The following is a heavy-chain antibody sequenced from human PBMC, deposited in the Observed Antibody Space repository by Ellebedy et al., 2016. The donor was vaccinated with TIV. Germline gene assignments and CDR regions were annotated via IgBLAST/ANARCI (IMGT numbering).Heavy chain of an antibody. CDR3: ARDWVGLTFYYYYGLDV. D-gene: IGHD3/OR15-3a*01. CDR1: GYTFTSYG. CDR2: ISANNGNT. Sequence: ASVKVSCKASGYTFTSYGITWVRQAPGQGLEWMGWISANNGNTNYAQKLQGRVTMTADTSTSTAYMELRSLGSDDTAVYYCARDWVGLTFYYYYGLDVWGQGTTVTVSS. V-gene: IGHV1-18*01. J-gene: IGHJ6*02.